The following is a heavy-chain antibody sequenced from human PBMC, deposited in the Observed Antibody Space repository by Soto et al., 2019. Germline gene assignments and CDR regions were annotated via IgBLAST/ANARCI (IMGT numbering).Heavy chain of an antibody. CDR3: ARVRPLVGYFCYDMDV. CDR1: GYTFTNYG. J-gene: IGHJ6*03. D-gene: IGHD6-6*01. V-gene: IGHV1-18*01. Sequence: QVQLLHSGAEVKKLGASGKVPCKSSGYTFTNYGSTWVRQAPGQGLEWMGWISAYNGNTHYTQRRQGRVTMTTDTSTSTAYMELRGLRSDDTAVYYCARVRPLVGYFCYDMDVWGKGPTVTVSS. CDR2: ISAYNGNT.